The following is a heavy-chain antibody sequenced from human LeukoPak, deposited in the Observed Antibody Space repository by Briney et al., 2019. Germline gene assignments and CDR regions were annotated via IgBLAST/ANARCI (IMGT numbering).Heavy chain of an antibody. CDR2: IYPDDSRT. J-gene: IGHJ4*02. CDR3: ARPSYGASDC. Sequence: RGEPLKISCKGSGYRFTKSWIGWVRQMPGKGLEWLGIIYPDDSRTRYSPSFQGQVTISVDKSITTAYLQWTNLKASDTAMYYCARPSYGASDCWGQGTLVTVSS. V-gene: IGHV5-51*01. CDR1: GYRFTKSW. D-gene: IGHD4-17*01.